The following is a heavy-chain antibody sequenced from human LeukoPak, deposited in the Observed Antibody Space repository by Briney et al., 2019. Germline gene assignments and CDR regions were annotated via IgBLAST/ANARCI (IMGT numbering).Heavy chain of an antibody. Sequence: PGGSLRLSCAASGFTFSSYAMAWVRQAPGKGLEWVSAISGSGGSTYYADSVKGRFTISRDNSKNTLYLQMNSLRAEDTAVYYCAKVGDGDYGAIDYWGQGTLVTVSS. CDR3: AKVGDGDYGAIDY. V-gene: IGHV3-23*01. J-gene: IGHJ4*02. CDR2: ISGSGGST. CDR1: GFTFSSYA. D-gene: IGHD4-17*01.